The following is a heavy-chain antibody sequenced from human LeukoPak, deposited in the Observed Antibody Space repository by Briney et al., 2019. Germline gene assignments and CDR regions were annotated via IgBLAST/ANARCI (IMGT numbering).Heavy chain of an antibody. J-gene: IGHJ4*02. V-gene: IGHV4-59*11. Sequence: SETLSLTCTVSGDSMSHHFWSWIRQPPGKGLEWIGYIYGSETTNYNPSLKSRVTMSVDTSENQFSLKLSSVTAADTALYYCASRPDSSTWYGVFDYWSRGTLVTVSS. CDR1: GDSMSHHF. D-gene: IGHD6-13*01. CDR2: IYGSETT. CDR3: ASRPDSSTWYGVFDY.